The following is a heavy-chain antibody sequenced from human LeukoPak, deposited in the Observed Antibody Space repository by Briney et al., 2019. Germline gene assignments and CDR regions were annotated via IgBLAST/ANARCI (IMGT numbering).Heavy chain of an antibody. J-gene: IGHJ4*02. V-gene: IGHV5-51*01. CDR1: GYSFISYW. CDR3: ARHPYSARIGFFDY. CDR2: IYPGDSGT. Sequence: GESLKISCKGSGYSFISYWIGWVRQMPGKGLEWMGIIYPGDSGTRYSPSFQGQVTISADKSINTAYLQRSSLKASDTAMYYCARHPYSARIGFFDYWGQGTLVTVSS. D-gene: IGHD1-26*01.